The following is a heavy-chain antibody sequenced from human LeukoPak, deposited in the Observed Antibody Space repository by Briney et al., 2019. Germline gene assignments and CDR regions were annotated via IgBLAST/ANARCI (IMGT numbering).Heavy chain of an antibody. Sequence: PGRSLRLSCAASGFTFSSYAMHWVRQAPGKGLVWVSRINGDGSSTNYADSVRGRFTISRDNAKNTLYLQMNSLRAEDTAVYYCARVTDSSSWVIAYWGQGTLVTVSS. J-gene: IGHJ4*02. CDR1: GFTFSSYA. CDR2: INGDGSST. D-gene: IGHD6-13*01. CDR3: ARVTDSSSWVIAY. V-gene: IGHV3-74*01.